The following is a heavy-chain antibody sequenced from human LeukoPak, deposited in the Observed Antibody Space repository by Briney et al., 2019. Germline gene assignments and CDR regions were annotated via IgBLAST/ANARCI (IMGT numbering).Heavy chain of an antibody. D-gene: IGHD3-10*01. CDR3: ARDYDSDIYYNVKAFDV. V-gene: IGHV4-34*01. J-gene: IGHJ3*01. Sequence: SETLSLTCAVYGGSFSGDYWSWIRQPPGKGPEWIGSIYYSGPTYYNSSLKSRVTISIDTSKNQFSLKLSSVTAADTAVYYCARDYDSDIYYNVKAFDVWGQGTMVTVSS. CDR1: GGSFSGDY. CDR2: IYYSGPT.